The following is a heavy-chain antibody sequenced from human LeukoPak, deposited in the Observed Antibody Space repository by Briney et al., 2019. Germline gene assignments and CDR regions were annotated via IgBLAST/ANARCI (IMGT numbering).Heavy chain of an antibody. CDR1: GFTFSSYA. Sequence: SGGSLRLSCAASGFTFSSYAMSWVRQAPGKGLAWVSAISGSGGITYYTHSVKGRFTISRDNSKNTLYLQMNSVRAEDTAVYYCAKDLGARSSGWYSNAFDIWGQGTMVTVSS. V-gene: IGHV3-23*01. CDR2: ISGSGGIT. CDR3: AKDLGARSSGWYSNAFDI. J-gene: IGHJ3*02. D-gene: IGHD6-19*01.